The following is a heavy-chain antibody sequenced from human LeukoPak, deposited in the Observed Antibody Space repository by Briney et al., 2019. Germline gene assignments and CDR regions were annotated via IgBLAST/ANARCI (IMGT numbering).Heavy chain of an antibody. D-gene: IGHD6-19*01. CDR3: ARDGQWLVQIYNWFDP. J-gene: IGHJ5*02. CDR2: IYTSGST. CDR1: GGSISSYY. Sequence: SETLSLTCTVSGGSISSYYWSWIRQPAGKGLEWIGRIYTSGSTNYNPSLKSRVTMSVDTSKNQFSLKLSSVTAADTAVYYCARDGQWLVQIYNWFDPWGQGTLVTVSS. V-gene: IGHV4-4*07.